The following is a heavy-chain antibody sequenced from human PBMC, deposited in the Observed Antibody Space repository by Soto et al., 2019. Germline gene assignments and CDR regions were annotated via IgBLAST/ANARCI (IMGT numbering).Heavy chain of an antibody. J-gene: IGHJ4*02. V-gene: IGHV3-73*01. CDR2: IRSIANSYAT. Sequence: GRSLRLSFAASGFTFSGSAMHWVRQASGKGLEWVGRIRSIANSYATAYAASVKARFTISRDYSQNTAYLAMNSLKTEDTAVYYFTRQKNSGYYYCYDYWGQGTLVTVSS. CDR1: GFTFSGSA. CDR3: TRQKNSGYYYCYDY. D-gene: IGHD3-22*01.